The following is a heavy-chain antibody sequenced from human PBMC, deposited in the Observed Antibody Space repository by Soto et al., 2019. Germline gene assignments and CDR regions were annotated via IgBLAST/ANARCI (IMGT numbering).Heavy chain of an antibody. CDR1: GFTFSSYR. CDR3: ASDLSGRADV. Sequence: GGSLRLSCAASGFTFSSYRMHCVRQAPGKGLVWVSRMNEDGGTTDYADSVKGRFTISRDNAKNTLYLQMNSLRVEDTAVYYCASDLSGRADVWGQGTTVTVSS. CDR2: MNEDGGTT. J-gene: IGHJ6*02. D-gene: IGHD3-10*01. V-gene: IGHV3-74*01.